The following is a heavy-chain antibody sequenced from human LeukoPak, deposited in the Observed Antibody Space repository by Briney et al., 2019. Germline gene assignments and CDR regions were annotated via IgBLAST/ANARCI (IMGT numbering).Heavy chain of an antibody. V-gene: IGHV4-34*01. CDR3: ARDGGTRLGFDP. D-gene: IGHD3-16*01. CDR2: VSPGGST. J-gene: IGHJ5*02. CDR1: SESSGGDD. Sequence: SETLSLTCAMHSESSGGDDWTWIRQPPGKGLEWIGEVSPGGSTRYDPSLRSRVTISLDTSRSRFSLRLSSVTAADTGVYYCARDGGTRLGFDPWGQGTLVTVSS.